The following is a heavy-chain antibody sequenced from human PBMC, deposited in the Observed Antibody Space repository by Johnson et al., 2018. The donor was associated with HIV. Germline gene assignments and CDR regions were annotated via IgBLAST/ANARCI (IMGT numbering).Heavy chain of an antibody. V-gene: IGHV3-30-3*01. CDR3: ARGLTMIVVVDAFDI. Sequence: VQVVESGGGLVQPGGSLRLSCAASGFTFSSYAMHWVRQAPGKGLEWVTLISYDGSNKYYADSVKGRFTISRDNSKNTLYLQMNSLRDEDTSVYYCARGLTMIVVVDAFDIWGQGTMVTVSS. D-gene: IGHD3-22*01. CDR2: ISYDGSNK. CDR1: GFTFSSYA. J-gene: IGHJ3*02.